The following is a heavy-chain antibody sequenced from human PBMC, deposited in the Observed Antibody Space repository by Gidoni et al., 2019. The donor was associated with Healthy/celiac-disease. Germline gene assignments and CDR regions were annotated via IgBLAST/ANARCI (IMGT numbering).Heavy chain of an antibody. D-gene: IGHD1-7*01. V-gene: IGHV4-61*01. CDR2: IYYSGST. CDR1: GGSASSGSYY. Sequence: QVQLQESGPGLVKPSETLSLTCTVPGGSASSGSYYRRWLRQPPGKGLEWIGYIYYSGSTNYNPALKSRVTISVDTSKNQFSLKLSSVTAADTAVYYCASAHTARPYPELLYYYYYGMDVWGQGTTVTVSS. J-gene: IGHJ6*02. CDR3: ASAHTARPYPELLYYYYYGMDV.